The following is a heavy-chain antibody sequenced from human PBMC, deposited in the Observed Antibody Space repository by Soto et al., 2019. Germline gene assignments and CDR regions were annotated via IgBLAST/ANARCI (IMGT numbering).Heavy chain of an antibody. CDR3: ARLYCSGGSCPAY. V-gene: IGHV4-39*01. CDR2: IYYSGST. CDR1: GGSISSSSYY. J-gene: IGHJ4*02. Sequence: QLQLQESGPGLVKPSETLSLTCTVSGGSISSSSYYWGWIRQPPGKGLEWIGSIYYSGSTYYNPSLKSRVTISVDTSKNQFSLKLSSVTAADTAVYYCARLYCSGGSCPAYWGQGTLVTVSS. D-gene: IGHD2-15*01.